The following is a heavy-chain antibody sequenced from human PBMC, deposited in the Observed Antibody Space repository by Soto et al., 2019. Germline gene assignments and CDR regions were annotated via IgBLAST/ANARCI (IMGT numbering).Heavy chain of an antibody. CDR2: TYNSGST. V-gene: IGHV4-31*03. Sequence: SETLSLTCTVSGGSISSGGYYWSWIRQHPGKGLEWIGYTYNSGSTYYNPSLKSRATISVDTSKNQMSLKLSSVTAADTAVYYCASNDHGGLAFDYWGQGTLVTVSS. D-gene: IGHD2-15*01. J-gene: IGHJ4*02. CDR1: GGSISSGGYY. CDR3: ASNDHGGLAFDY.